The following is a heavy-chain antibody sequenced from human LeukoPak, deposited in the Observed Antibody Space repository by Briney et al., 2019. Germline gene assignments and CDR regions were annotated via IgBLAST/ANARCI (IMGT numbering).Heavy chain of an antibody. CDR3: AREASVVVPAAINGFDY. V-gene: IGHV4-61*02. CDR2: IYTSGST. J-gene: IGHJ4*02. Sequence: PSQTLSLTCTVSGGPISSGSYYWSWIRQPAGKGLEWIWRIYTSGSTNYHPPLKSRVPLTVYTAKNQFSLKLSAVTAADTAVYYCAREASVVVPAAINGFDYWGQGTLVTVSS. D-gene: IGHD2-2*02. CDR1: GGPISSGSYY.